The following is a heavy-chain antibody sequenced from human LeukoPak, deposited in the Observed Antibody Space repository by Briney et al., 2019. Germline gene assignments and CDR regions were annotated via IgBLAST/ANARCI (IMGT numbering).Heavy chain of an antibody. CDR3: STLTGYYNGWFDP. V-gene: IGHV4-59*01. Sequence: SETLSLTCTVSGGSISSYYWSWIRQPPGRGLEWIGYIYYSGSTNYNPSLKSRVTISVDTSKNQFSLKLGSVTAAGTAVYYCSTLTGYYNGWFDPWGQGTLVTVSS. CDR1: GGSISSYY. D-gene: IGHD3-9*01. J-gene: IGHJ5*02. CDR2: IYYSGST.